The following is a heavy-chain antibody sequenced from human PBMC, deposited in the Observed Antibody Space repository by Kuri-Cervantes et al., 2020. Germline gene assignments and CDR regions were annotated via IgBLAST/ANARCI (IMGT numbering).Heavy chain of an antibody. V-gene: IGHV3-21*03. CDR3: AREYYYDSSGYSTTARYFDL. CDR2: ISSSSSYI. Sequence: GESLKISCAASGFTFSSYSMNWVRQAPGKGLEWVSYISSSSSYIYYADSVKGRFTISRDNAKNSLYLQMNSLRAEDTAVYYCAREYYYDSSGYSTTARYFDLWGRGTLVTDSS. J-gene: IGHJ2*01. CDR1: GFTFSSYS. D-gene: IGHD3-22*01.